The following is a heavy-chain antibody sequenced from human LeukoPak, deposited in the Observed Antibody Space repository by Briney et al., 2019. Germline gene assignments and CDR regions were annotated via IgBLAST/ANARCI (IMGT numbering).Heavy chain of an antibody. Sequence: PSETLSLTCTVSGGSISSYYWSWIRQPPGKGLERIGYIYYSGSTNYNPSLKSRVTISVDTSKNQFSLKLSSVPAADTAVYYCARQYSSSWHSAEYFQHWGQGTLVTVSS. CDR2: IYYSGST. CDR3: ARQYSSSWHSAEYFQH. J-gene: IGHJ1*01. D-gene: IGHD6-13*01. V-gene: IGHV4-59*08. CDR1: GGSISSYY.